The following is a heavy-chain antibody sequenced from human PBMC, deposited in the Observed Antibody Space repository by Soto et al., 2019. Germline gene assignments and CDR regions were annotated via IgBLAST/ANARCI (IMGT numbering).Heavy chain of an antibody. CDR2: IKQDGSEK. V-gene: IGHV3-7*05. Sequence: GGSLRLSCAASGFTFSSYWMSWVRQAPGKGLEWVANIKQDGSEKYYVDSVKGRFTISRDNAKNSLYLQMNSLRAEDTAVYYCARRRSFSRWGIYFDYWGQGTLVTVSS. CDR3: ARRRSFSRWGIYFDY. CDR1: GFTFSSYW. D-gene: IGHD3-16*01. J-gene: IGHJ4*02.